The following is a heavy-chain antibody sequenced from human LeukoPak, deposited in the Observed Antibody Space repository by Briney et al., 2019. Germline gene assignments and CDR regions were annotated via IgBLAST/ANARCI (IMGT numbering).Heavy chain of an antibody. J-gene: IGHJ2*01. CDR1: GGSISSYY. V-gene: IGHV4-59*01. Sequence: SETLSLTCTVSGGSISSYYWSWIRQPPGKGLEWIGYIYYSGSTNYNPSLKSRVTISVYTSKNQFSLKLSSVTAADTAVYYCARLSTVTTSTGRYNWYFDLWGRGTLVTVSS. D-gene: IGHD4-17*01. CDR2: IYYSGST. CDR3: ARLSTVTTSTGRYNWYFDL.